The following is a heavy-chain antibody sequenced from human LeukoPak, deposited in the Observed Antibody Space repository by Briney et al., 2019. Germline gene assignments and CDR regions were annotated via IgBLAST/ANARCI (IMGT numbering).Heavy chain of an antibody. D-gene: IGHD2/OR15-2a*01. CDR2: IYTSGST. Sequence: SETLSLTCTVSGGSISTYYWSWMRHPPGKGLEWIGRIYTSGSTNYNPSLKSRGTISVDNYKNQFSLELSSVPAADTAVYYCARSPAPYFFDYWGQGTLVAVSS. J-gene: IGHJ4*02. V-gene: IGHV4-4*07. CDR1: GGSISTYY. CDR3: ARSPAPYFFDY.